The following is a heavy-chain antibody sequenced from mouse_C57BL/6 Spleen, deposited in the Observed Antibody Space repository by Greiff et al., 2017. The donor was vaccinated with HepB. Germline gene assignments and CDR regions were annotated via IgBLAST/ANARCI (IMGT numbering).Heavy chain of an antibody. D-gene: IGHD2-5*01. J-gene: IGHJ4*01. CDR1: GFTFSSYA. CDR3: ARAAYYSNPYAMDY. CDR2: ISDGGSYT. V-gene: IGHV5-4*03. Sequence: EVKVVESGGGLVKPGGSLKLSCAASGFTFSSYAMSWVRQTPEKRLEWVATISDGGSYTYYPDNVKGRFTISRDNAKNNLYLQMSHLKSEDTAMYYCARAAYYSNPYAMDYWGQGTSVTVSS.